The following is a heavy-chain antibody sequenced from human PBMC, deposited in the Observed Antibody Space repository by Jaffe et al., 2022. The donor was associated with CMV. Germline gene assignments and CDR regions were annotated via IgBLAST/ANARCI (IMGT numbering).Heavy chain of an antibody. J-gene: IGHJ4*02. CDR3: ARDRTIAVAAPDGYFDY. CDR1: GGSISSYY. V-gene: IGHV4-4*07. CDR2: IYTSGST. D-gene: IGHD6-19*01. Sequence: QVQLQESGPGLVKPSETLSLTCTVSGGSISSYYWSWIRQPAGKGLEWIGRIYTSGSTNYNPSLKSRVTMSVDTSKNQFSLKLSSVTAADTAVYYCARDRTIAVAAPDGYFDYWGQGTLVTVSS.